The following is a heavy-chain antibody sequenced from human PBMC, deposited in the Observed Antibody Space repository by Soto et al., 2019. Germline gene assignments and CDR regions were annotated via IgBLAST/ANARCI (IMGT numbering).Heavy chain of an antibody. D-gene: IGHD7-27*01. CDR1: GASITQYY. CDR3: ARGPSGDKVDY. Sequence: SETLSLTCTVSGASITQYYWNWIRQSPGKGLEWIVSVSSTGSTVLNPSLTSRVTVSLDTSKNQFSLTLNSVTAADTAVYYCARGPSGDKVDYWGQGIQVT. V-gene: IGHV4-59*01. CDR2: VSSTGST. J-gene: IGHJ4*02.